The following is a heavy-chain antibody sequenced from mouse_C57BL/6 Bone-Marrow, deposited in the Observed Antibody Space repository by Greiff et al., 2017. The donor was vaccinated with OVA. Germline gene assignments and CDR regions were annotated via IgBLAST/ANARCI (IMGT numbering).Heavy chain of an antibody. V-gene: IGHV1-55*01. J-gene: IGHJ3*01. CDR2: IYPGSGST. CDR1: GYTFTSYW. D-gene: IGHD2-4*01. CDR3: ASRYDYTWFAY. Sequence: QVQLKQPGAELVKPGASVKMSCKASGYTFTSYWITWVKQRPGQGLEWIGDIYPGSGSTNYNEKFKSKATLTVDTSSSTAYMQRSSLTSEDSAVYYCASRYDYTWFAYWGQGTLVTVSA.